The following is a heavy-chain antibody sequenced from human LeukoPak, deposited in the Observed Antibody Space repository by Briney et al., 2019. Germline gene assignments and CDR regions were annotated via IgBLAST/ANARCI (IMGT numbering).Heavy chain of an antibody. D-gene: IGHD2-15*01. CDR3: ARDAHCTGVSCYSPYNWFDP. CDR2: IYFSGTT. V-gene: IGHV4-39*07. Sequence: WVRQPPGKGLEWIGSIYFSGTTYYNPSLQSRVTISVDTAKNQFSLKVTSVTAADTAAYYCARDAHCTGVSCYSPYNWFDPWGQGTLVTVSS. J-gene: IGHJ5*02.